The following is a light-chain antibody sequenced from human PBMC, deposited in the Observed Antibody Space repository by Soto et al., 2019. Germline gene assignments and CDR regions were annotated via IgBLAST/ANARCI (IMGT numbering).Light chain of an antibody. J-gene: IGLJ3*02. Sequence: QSALTQPASVTGSPGQSITISCTGTSSDVGGYNRVSWYQQYPGTAPKLMIYEVTNRPSGVSDRFSGSKSVNTASLTISGLQPEDEADYYCSSYTSRSTWVFGGGTKLTVL. CDR2: EVT. CDR1: SSDVGGYNR. CDR3: SSYTSRSTWV. V-gene: IGLV2-14*01.